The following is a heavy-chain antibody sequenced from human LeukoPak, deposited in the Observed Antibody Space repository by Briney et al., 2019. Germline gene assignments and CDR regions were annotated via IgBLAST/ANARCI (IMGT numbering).Heavy chain of an antibody. D-gene: IGHD5-18*01. CDR2: INPNSGGT. V-gene: IGHV1-2*02. J-gene: IGHJ6*03. CDR3: ARAYGGLVDTAMVEGYYYYMDV. Sequence: GASVKVSCKASGYTFTSYGISWVRQAPGQGLEWMGWINPNSGGTSYAQKFQGRVTMTRDTSISTAYMELSRLRSDDTAVYYCARAYGGLVDTAMVEGYYYYMDVWGKGTTVTVSS. CDR1: GYTFTSYG.